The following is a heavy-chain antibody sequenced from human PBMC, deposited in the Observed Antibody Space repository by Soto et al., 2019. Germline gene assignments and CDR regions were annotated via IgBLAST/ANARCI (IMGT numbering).Heavy chain of an antibody. V-gene: IGHV3-23*01. CDR3: AKRRGAGGHFDY. J-gene: IGHJ4*02. D-gene: IGHD2-15*01. Sequence: GALRLSCAASGFTFSSYAMGWVRQGPGKGLEWVAVVSIGGSTPYADSVGGRFTISRDNSKNTLSLQMNSLTAEDTAVYFCAKRRGAGGHFDYWGQGALVTVSS. CDR2: VSIGGST. CDR1: GFTFSSYA.